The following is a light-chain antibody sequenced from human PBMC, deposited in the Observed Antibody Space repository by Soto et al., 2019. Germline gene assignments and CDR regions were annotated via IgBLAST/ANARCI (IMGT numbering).Light chain of an antibody. J-gene: IGKJ1*01. V-gene: IGKV3-15*01. Sequence: EIVMTQSPATLSVSPGERATLSCRASQSVSSNLAWYQQKPGQAPRLLIYGASTRATGIPARFSGSGSRTEVALTISSLQSEDFAVYYCQQYNNWPPWTFGQGTKVEIK. CDR3: QQYNNWPPWT. CDR1: QSVSSN. CDR2: GAS.